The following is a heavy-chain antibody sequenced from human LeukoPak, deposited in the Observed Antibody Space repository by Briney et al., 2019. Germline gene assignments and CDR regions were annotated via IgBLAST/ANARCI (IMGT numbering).Heavy chain of an antibody. D-gene: IGHD4-23*01. CDR1: GCTFSSYW. J-gene: IGHJ4*02. CDR2: IASDGSST. Sequence: GGSLRLSCAASGCTFSSYWMNWVRQAPGKGLVWVSRIASDGSSTTYADSVKGRFSISRDNAKNTLYLQMNSLRVEDTAVYYCARGRPHGNDYWGQGTLVTVSS. CDR3: ARGRPHGNDY. V-gene: IGHV3-74*01.